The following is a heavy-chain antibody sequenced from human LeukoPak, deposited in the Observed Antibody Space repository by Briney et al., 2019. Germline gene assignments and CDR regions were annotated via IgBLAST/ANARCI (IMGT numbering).Heavy chain of an antibody. J-gene: IGHJ4*02. CDR2: ISSSSSSI. CDR1: GFTFSTYD. D-gene: IGHD6-19*01. V-gene: IGHV3-48*04. Sequence: PGGSLRLSCAASGFTFSTYDMNWVRQAPGKGLEWVSYISSSSSSIYYADSVKGRFAISRDNAKNSLYLQMSSLRAEDTALYLCAGGDRNGWYFYYWGQGTLVTVSS. CDR3: AGGDRNGWYFYY.